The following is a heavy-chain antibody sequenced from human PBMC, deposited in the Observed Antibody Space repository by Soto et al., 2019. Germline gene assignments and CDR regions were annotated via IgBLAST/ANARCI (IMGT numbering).Heavy chain of an antibody. CDR3: ARATTGTWAFDI. CDR2: SNAGNGNT. V-gene: IGHV1-3*02. J-gene: IGHJ3*02. Sequence: AASVKVSCKASGYTFASYAMHWVRQAPGQRLEWMGWSNAGNGNTKYSQEFQGRVTITRDTSASTAYMELSSLRSEDMAVYYCARATTGTWAFDIWGQGTMVTVS. D-gene: IGHD3-9*01. CDR1: GYTFASYA.